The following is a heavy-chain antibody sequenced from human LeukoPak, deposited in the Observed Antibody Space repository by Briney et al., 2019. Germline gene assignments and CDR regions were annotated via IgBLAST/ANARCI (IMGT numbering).Heavy chain of an antibody. CDR1: GFTFSSYA. D-gene: IGHD3-9*01. CDR3: AKDQYDILTGYYDFDY. J-gene: IGHJ4*02. V-gene: IGHV3-23*01. CDR2: ISGSGGST. Sequence: GGCLRLSCAASGFTFSSYAMSWVRQAPGKGLEWVSAISGSGGSTYYADSVKGRFTISRDNSKNTLYLQMNSLRAEDTAVYYCAKDQYDILTGYYDFDYWGQGTLVTVSS.